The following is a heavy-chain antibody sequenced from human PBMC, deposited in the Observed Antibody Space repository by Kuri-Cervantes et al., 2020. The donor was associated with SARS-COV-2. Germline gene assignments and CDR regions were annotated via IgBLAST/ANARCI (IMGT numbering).Heavy chain of an antibody. Sequence: GESLKISCAASGFTFSSYGMHWVPQAPGKGLEWVAVISYDGSNKYYADSVKGRFTISRDNSKDTLYLQMNSPRAEDTAVYYCAKPVAGAYYYYYYAMDVWGQGTTVTVSS. J-gene: IGHJ6*02. V-gene: IGHV3-30*18. CDR1: GFTFSSYG. D-gene: IGHD6-19*01. CDR3: AKPVAGAYYYYYYAMDV. CDR2: ISYDGSNK.